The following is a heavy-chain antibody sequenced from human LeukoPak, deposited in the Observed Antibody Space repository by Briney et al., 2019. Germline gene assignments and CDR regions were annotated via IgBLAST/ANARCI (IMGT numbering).Heavy chain of an antibody. CDR3: ARVLGFGEPSYYFDY. CDR1: GFTFSSYE. V-gene: IGHV3-48*03. Sequence: GGSLRLSCAASGFTFSSYEMNWVRQAPGKGLEWGSYISSSGSTIYYADSVKGRFTISRDNAKNSLYLQMNSRRAEDTAVYYCARVLGFGEPSYYFDYWGQGTLVTVSS. D-gene: IGHD3-10*01. CDR2: ISSSGSTI. J-gene: IGHJ4*02.